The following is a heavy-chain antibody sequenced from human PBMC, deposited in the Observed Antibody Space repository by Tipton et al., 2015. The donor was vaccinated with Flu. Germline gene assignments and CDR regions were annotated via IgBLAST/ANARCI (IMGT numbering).Heavy chain of an antibody. V-gene: IGHV4-61*09. CDR3: ARSYYYDSSGPPRAFDI. Sequence: TLSLTCTVSGASLSSSSYYWDWIRQPAGKGLEWIGHISTSGRTNYNPSLKSREVTVSLDMSKNQFSLKLSSVNAADTALYYCARSYYYDSSGPPRAFDIWGQETMVTVSS. CDR1: GASLSSSSYY. D-gene: IGHD3-22*01. CDR2: ISTSGRT. J-gene: IGHJ3*02.